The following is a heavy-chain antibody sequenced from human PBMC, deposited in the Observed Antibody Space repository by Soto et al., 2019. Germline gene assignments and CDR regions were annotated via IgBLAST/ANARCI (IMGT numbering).Heavy chain of an antibody. CDR3: AREWSAAGHFYGMDV. J-gene: IGHJ6*02. CDR1: GYTFTSYD. Sequence: ASVEASCKXSGYTFTSYDINWVRQAPGQGLEWVGWMNTNSDDTRSAQKFRGRLTLTRDKSMRAVYMKLSNLRPDDTAVYYCAREWSAAGHFYGMDVWGQGTTVTVSS. V-gene: IGHV1-8*01. D-gene: IGHD6-13*01. CDR2: MNTNSDDT.